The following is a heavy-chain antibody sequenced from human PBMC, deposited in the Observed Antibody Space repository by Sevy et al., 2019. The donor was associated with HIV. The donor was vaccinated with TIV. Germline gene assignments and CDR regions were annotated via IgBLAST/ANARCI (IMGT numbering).Heavy chain of an antibody. Sequence: ASVKVSCKASGGTFSSYAIHWVRQAPGQGLEWMGGIIPIFGTTNYAQKFQGRVTITADESTSTSNMELSSLRSEDTAVSYCARGVTMIRGGGYYFDYWGQGTLVTVSS. CDR3: ARGVTMIRGGGYYFDY. CDR2: IIPIFGTT. V-gene: IGHV1-69*13. J-gene: IGHJ4*02. D-gene: IGHD3-22*01. CDR1: GGTFSSYA.